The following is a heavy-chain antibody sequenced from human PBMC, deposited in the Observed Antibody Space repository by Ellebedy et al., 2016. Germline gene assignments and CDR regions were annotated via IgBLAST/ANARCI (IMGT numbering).Heavy chain of an antibody. J-gene: IGHJ6*02. D-gene: IGHD4-17*01. CDR2: IHDDDHTT. V-gene: IGHV3-23*01. CDR3: AVGATVTTPENYHYYGMNV. Sequence: GESLKISXAASAFTFSNYWMSWVRQAPGKGLEWVSSIHDDDHTTYYANSVKGRFTISRDNSKNTLFLQMNSLRAEDTAVYYCAVGATVTTPENYHYYGMNVWGQGTTVTVSS. CDR1: AFTFSNYW.